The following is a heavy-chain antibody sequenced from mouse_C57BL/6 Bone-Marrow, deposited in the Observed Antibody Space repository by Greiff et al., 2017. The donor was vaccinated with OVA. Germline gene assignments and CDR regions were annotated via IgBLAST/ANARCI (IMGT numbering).Heavy chain of an antibody. CDR3: ARGGGFYWYFDV. CDR1: GYAFTNYL. CDR2: INPGSGGT. V-gene: IGHV1-54*01. J-gene: IGHJ1*03. Sequence: QVQLKESGAELVRPGTSVKVSCKASGYAFTNYLIEWVKQRPGQGLEWIGVINPGSGGTNYNEKFKGKATLTADKSSSTAYMQLSSLTSEDSAVYFGARGGGFYWYFDVWGTGTTVTVSS. D-gene: IGHD3-1*01.